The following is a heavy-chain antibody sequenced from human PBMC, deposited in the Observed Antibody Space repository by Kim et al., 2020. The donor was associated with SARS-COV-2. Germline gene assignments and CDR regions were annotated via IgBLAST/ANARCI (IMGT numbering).Heavy chain of an antibody. D-gene: IGHD3-10*01. CDR2: IYYSGST. Sequence: SETLSLTCTVSGGSVSSGSYYWSWVRQPPGKGLEWIGYIYYSGSTNYNPSLKSRVTISLDTSKNQVFLKLSSVTAADTAVYYCARGSPAFYYRYWGQGTLVTVSS. V-gene: IGHV4-61*01. CDR1: GGSVSSGSYY. J-gene: IGHJ4*02. CDR3: ARGSPAFYYRY.